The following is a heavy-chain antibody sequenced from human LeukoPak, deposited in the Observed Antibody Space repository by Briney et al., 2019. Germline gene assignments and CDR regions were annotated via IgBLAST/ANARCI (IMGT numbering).Heavy chain of an antibody. Sequence: SETLSLTCAVSGGSIRPHYWSWIRQAPGKGLEWIGYIYYSGATNYNPSLKSRVTISLDTSKSQFSLKLTSVTAADTAVYCCARDGLQQPALGYWGQGTLVTVSS. J-gene: IGHJ4*02. D-gene: IGHD6-13*01. CDR1: GGSIRPHY. V-gene: IGHV4-59*11. CDR3: ARDGLQQPALGY. CDR2: IYYSGAT.